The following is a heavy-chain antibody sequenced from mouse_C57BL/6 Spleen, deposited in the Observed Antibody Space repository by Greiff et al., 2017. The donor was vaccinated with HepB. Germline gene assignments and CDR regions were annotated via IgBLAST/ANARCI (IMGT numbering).Heavy chain of an antibody. CDR3: ARGWTGTTWNY. CDR1: GYSFTGYY. D-gene: IGHD4-1*01. V-gene: IGHV1-42*01. Sequence: VQLQQSGPELVKPGASVKISCKASGYSFTGYYMNWVKQSPEKSLEWIGEINPSTGGTTYNQKFKAKATLTVDKSSSTAYMQLKSLTSEDSAVYYCARGWTGTTWNYWGQGTTLTVSS. CDR2: INPSTGGT. J-gene: IGHJ2*01.